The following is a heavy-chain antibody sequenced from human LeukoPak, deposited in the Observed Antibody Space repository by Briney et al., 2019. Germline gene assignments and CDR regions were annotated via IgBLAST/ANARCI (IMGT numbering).Heavy chain of an antibody. CDR1: GFTFSSYW. D-gene: IGHD4-17*01. CDR2: IKQDGSEK. Sequence: GGSLRLSCAASGFTFSSYWMSWVRQAPGKGLEWVANIKQDGSEKYYVDSVKGRFTISRDNAKNSLYLQMNSLRAEDTAMYYCARTVYGDYGDWFDPWGQGTLFTVSS. CDR3: ARTVYGDYGDWFDP. V-gene: IGHV3-7*01. J-gene: IGHJ5*02.